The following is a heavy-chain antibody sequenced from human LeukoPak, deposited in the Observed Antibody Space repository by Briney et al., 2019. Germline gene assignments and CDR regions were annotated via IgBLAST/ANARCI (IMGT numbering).Heavy chain of an antibody. D-gene: IGHD3-22*01. CDR2: INYSGST. CDR1: GGSISSSSYY. CDR3: ARSFRVYDSSGYYRDY. V-gene: IGHV4-39*07. Sequence: SETLSLTCTVPGGSISSSSYYWGWIRQPPGKGLEWIGSINYSGSTYYNPSLKSRVTISVDTSKNQFSLKLSSVTAADTAVYYCARSFRVYDSSGYYRDYWGQGTLVTVSS. J-gene: IGHJ4*02.